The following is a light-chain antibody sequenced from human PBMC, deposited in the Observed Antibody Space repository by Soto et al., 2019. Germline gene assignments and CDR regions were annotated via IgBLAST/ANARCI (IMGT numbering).Light chain of an antibody. CDR2: GAS. V-gene: IGKV3-20*01. CDR1: QSISSTH. CDR3: HQYGTSDMDT. J-gene: IGKJ2*01. Sequence: ETVLTQSPGTLSLSPGERATLSCRASQSISSTHLAWYQQKSGQAPRLLMYGASSRATGVPDRFSGSGSGTDFTLTITRLEPGDFAVYYCHQYGTSDMDTFGQGTKLEIK.